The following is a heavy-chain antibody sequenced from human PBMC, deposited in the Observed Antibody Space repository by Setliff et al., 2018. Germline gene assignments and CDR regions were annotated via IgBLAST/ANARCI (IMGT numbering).Heavy chain of an antibody. Sequence: GGSLRLSCAASGFTFDDYAMHWVRQAPGKGLEWVSGISWNSGSIGYADSVKGRFTVSRDNAKNSLYLQMNSLRAEDTAVYYCARDPHFDSWGQGTLVTVSS. J-gene: IGHJ4*02. CDR1: GFTFDDYA. CDR3: ARDPHFDS. CDR2: ISWNSGSI. V-gene: IGHV3-9*01.